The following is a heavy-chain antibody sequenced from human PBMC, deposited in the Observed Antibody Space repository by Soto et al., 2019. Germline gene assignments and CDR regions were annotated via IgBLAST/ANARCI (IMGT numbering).Heavy chain of an antibody. CDR3: VMVDNYVTPTPQDV. CDR1: GYIFVNYG. Sequence: QVQLVQSGDEVKKPGASVKVSCKASGYIFVNYGIAWVRQAPRQGLEWMGWISPYTGNTHSASKVQGRITMPTHTPXSTAYMDLGSLTSDDTAVYYCVMVDNYVTPTPQDVWGQGTTVTVSS. D-gene: IGHD3-16*01. V-gene: IGHV1-18*01. J-gene: IGHJ6*02. CDR2: ISPYTGNT.